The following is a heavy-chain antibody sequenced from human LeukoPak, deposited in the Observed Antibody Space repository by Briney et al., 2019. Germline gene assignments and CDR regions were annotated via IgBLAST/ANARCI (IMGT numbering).Heavy chain of an antibody. V-gene: IGHV3-49*04. CDR2: IRSKAYGETA. CDR1: GFTFCDYA. CDR3: AREPTGYDY. D-gene: IGHD5-12*01. J-gene: IGHJ4*02. Sequence: GGSLRLSCTASGFTFCDYAMSWVRQAPGKGLEWVGFIRSKAYGETADYAASVKGRFTISRDDSKAIAYLQMNSLKTEDTAVYYCAREPTGYDYWGQGTLVTVSS.